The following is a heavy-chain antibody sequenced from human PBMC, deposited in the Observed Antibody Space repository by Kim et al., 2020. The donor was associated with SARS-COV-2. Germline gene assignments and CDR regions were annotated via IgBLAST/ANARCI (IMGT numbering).Heavy chain of an antibody. V-gene: IGHV3-11*05. J-gene: IGHJ6*02. Sequence: GGSLRLSCAASGFTFSDYYMSWIRQAPGKGLEWVSYISSSSSYTNYADSVKGRFTISRDNAKNSLYLQMNSLRAEDTAVYYCARVSALAGDYVYYYYGMDVWGQGTTVTVSS. CDR1: GFTFSDYY. CDR2: ISSSSSYT. D-gene: IGHD4-17*01. CDR3: ARVSALAGDYVYYYYGMDV.